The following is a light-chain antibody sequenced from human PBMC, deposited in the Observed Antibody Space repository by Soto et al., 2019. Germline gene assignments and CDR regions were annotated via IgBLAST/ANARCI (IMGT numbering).Light chain of an antibody. CDR3: QHYKMYSPWT. V-gene: IGKV1-5*03. CDR1: QTISSW. CDR2: KAS. J-gene: IGKJ1*01. Sequence: DIQMTQSPSTLSGSVGDRVTITFRASQTISSWLAWYQQEPGKAPKLPSYKASTLKSGVPSRFSGSGSGTEFTLTISSLQPEDFATYYCQHYKMYSPWTFGQGTKVDIK.